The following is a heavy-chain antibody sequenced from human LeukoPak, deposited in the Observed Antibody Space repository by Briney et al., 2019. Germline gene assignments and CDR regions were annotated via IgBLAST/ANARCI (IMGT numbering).Heavy chain of an antibody. Sequence: PGRSLRLSCTTSGFTFSHYGMHWVRQAPGKGLEWVAVIWSDASNQYYADSVKGRFTISRDDSQKTVYLQMNSLRPEDTAVYYCARDAQRGFDYSNSLRYWGPGALVTV. CDR3: ARDAQRGFDYSNSLRY. V-gene: IGHV3-33*01. CDR1: GFTFSHYG. CDR2: IWSDASNQ. D-gene: IGHD4-11*01. J-gene: IGHJ4*01.